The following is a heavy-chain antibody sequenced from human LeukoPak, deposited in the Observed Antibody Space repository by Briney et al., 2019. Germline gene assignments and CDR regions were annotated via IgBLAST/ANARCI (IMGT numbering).Heavy chain of an antibody. D-gene: IGHD2-2*01. J-gene: IGHJ6*02. CDR3: ARSHIVPAAVYYYYGMDV. CDR2: ISAYNGNT. Sequence: ASVKVSCKASGYTFTSYGISWVRQAPGQGLVWMGWISAYNGNTNYAQKFQGRVTMTTDTSTSTAYMELTSLRSDDTAVYYCARSHIVPAAVYYYYGMDVWGQGTTVTVSS. CDR1: GYTFTSYG. V-gene: IGHV1-18*01.